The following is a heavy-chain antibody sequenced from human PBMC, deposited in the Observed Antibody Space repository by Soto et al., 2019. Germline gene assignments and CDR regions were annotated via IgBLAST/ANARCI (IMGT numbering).Heavy chain of an antibody. J-gene: IGHJ2*01. CDR1: GGSISSSSYY. V-gene: IGHV4-39*01. CDR2: IYYSGST. D-gene: IGHD6-19*01. Sequence: QLQLQESGPGLVKPSETLSLTCTVSGGSISSSSYYWGWIRQPPGKGLEWIGSIYYSGSTYYNPSLKSRVTISVDTSKNQFSLKLSSVTAADTAVYYCARYQGIAVAGRETGNFDLWGRGTLVTVSS. CDR3: ARYQGIAVAGRETGNFDL.